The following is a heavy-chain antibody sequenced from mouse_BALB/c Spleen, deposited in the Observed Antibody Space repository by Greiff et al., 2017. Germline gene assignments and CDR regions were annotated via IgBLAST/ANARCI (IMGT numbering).Heavy chain of an antibody. CDR1: GFTFSSYA. V-gene: IGHV5-6-5*01. CDR2: ISSGGST. CDR3: ARGGGNYHYFDY. Sequence: EVKLQESGGGLVKPGGSLKLSCAASGFTFSSYAMSWVRQTPEKRLEWVASISSGGSTYYPDSVKGRFTISRDNARNILYLQMSSLRSEDTAMYYCARGGGNYHYFDYWGQGTTLTVSS. D-gene: IGHD2-1*01. J-gene: IGHJ2*01.